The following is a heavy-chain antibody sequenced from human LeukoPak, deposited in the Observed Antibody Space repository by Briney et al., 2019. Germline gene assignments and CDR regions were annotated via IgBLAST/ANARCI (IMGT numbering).Heavy chain of an antibody. V-gene: IGHV4-59*01. CDR2: IYYTGKT. J-gene: IGHJ4*02. D-gene: IGHD2-15*01. Sequence: SETLSLTCSVSGGSINNYYWGWIRRPPGRGLEYIGHIYYTGKTDYNPSFKSRVTMSVDTSKNQLSLKLHFLTAADTAVYYCARWDCSSGTCYYLDYWGQGTLVIVSS. CDR1: GGSINNYY. CDR3: ARWDCSSGTCYYLDY.